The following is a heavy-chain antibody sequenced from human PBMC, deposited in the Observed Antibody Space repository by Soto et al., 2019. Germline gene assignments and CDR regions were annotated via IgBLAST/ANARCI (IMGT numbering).Heavy chain of an antibody. D-gene: IGHD3-10*01. J-gene: IGHJ6*03. Sequence: SQTLSLTCAISGDSVSSNSAAWNWIRQSPSRGLEWLGRTYYRSKWYNDYAVSVKSRITINPDTSKNQFSLQLNSVTPEDTAVYYCAREEATMVRGVSPYYYCYRNVWGKGTTVTVS. CDR3: AREEATMVRGVSPYYYCYRNV. CDR2: TYYRSKWYN. V-gene: IGHV6-1*01. CDR1: GDSVSSNSAA.